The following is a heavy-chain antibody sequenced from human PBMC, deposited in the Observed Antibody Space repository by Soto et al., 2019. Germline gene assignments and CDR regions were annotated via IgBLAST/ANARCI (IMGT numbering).Heavy chain of an antibody. V-gene: IGHV1-8*01. J-gene: IGHJ6*03. CDR3: ATVYCSGGSCYPYYYYYYMDV. Sequence: ASVKVSCKASGYTFTSYDINWVRQATGQGLEWMGWMNPNSGNTGYAQKFQGRVTMTRNTSISTAYMELSSLRSEDTAVYYCATVYCSGGSCYPYYYYYYMDVWGKGTTVTAP. CDR2: MNPNSGNT. D-gene: IGHD2-15*01. CDR1: GYTFTSYD.